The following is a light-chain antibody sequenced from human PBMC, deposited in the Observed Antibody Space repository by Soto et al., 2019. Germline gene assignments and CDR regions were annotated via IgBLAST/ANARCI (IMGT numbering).Light chain of an antibody. CDR2: AAS. V-gene: IGKV1-39*01. Sequence: DLPMTQSPSSLSASVGDRVTITCRASQSISSYLNWYQQKPGKAPKLLIYAASSLQSGVPSRFSGSGSGTDFTLTISSLQPEDFATYYCQQSYSTPWITFGPGTKVDIK. CDR1: QSISSY. CDR3: QQSYSTPWIT. J-gene: IGKJ3*01.